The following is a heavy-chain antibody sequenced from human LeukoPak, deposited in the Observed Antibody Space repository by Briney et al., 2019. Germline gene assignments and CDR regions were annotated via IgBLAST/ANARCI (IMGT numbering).Heavy chain of an antibody. CDR2: IYYSGST. D-gene: IGHD3-16*02. Sequence: SETLSLTCTVSGGSISSYYWSWIRQPPGEGLEWIGYIYYSGSTNYNPSLKSRVTISVDTSKNQFSLKLSSVTAADTAVYYCARHIVATISPWFDPWGQGTLVTVSS. V-gene: IGHV4-59*08. CDR1: GGSISSYY. CDR3: ARHIVATISPWFDP. J-gene: IGHJ5*02.